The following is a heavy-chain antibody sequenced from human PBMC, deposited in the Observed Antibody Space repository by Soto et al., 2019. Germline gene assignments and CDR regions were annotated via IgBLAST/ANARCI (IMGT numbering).Heavy chain of an antibody. CDR1: GFTFSSYS. CDR2: ISSSSSYI. CDR3: ARGASGYYYGSGSYYF. D-gene: IGHD3-10*01. V-gene: IGHV3-21*01. Sequence: GGSLRLSCAASGFTFSSYSMNWVRQAPGKGLEWVSSISSSSSYIYYADSVKGRFTISRDNAKNSLYLQMNSLRAEDTAVYYCARGASGYYYGSGSYYFGGQGTLVTVSS. J-gene: IGHJ4*02.